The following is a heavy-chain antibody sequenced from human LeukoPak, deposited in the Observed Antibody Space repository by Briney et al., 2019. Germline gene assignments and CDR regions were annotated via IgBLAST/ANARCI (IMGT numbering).Heavy chain of an antibody. Sequence: GASVKVSCKTSGYTFTSHDISWVRQAPGQGLEWVGWTSGYNGNTNYARKLQGRVTVTTDTSTNTAYMDLRSLISDDTAVYYCARGGAVAGYDYWGQGTLVTVSS. CDR1: GYTFTSHD. CDR3: ARGGAVAGYDY. V-gene: IGHV1-18*04. J-gene: IGHJ4*02. D-gene: IGHD6-19*01. CDR2: TSGYNGNT.